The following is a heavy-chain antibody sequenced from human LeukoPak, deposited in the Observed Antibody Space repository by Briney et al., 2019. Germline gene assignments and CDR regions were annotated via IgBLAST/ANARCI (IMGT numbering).Heavy chain of an antibody. J-gene: IGHJ4*02. Sequence: GGSLRLSCAASGFTFNNYGMHWVRQAPGKGLEWVAFIRYDGSNKYYADSVKGRFTISRDNAKNSLYLQMNSLRVEDAAVYYCARDRHYYNRSGTTLVKNGYWGQGTLVTVSS. D-gene: IGHD3-22*01. V-gene: IGHV3-30*02. CDR1: GFTFNNYG. CDR2: IRYDGSNK. CDR3: ARDRHYYNRSGTTLVKNGY.